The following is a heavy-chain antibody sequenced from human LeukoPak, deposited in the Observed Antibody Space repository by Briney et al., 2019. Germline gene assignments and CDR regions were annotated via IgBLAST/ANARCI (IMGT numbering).Heavy chain of an antibody. D-gene: IGHD6-13*01. V-gene: IGHV1-2*02. CDR2: INPNSGGT. CDR3: ATAAAGTGFDY. Sequence: VASVKVSCKASGYTFTSYDINWVRQATGQGLEWMGWINPNSGGTNYAQKFQGRVTMTRDTSISTAYMELSRLRSDDTAVYYCATAAAGTGFDYWGQGTLVTVSS. J-gene: IGHJ4*02. CDR1: GYTFTSYD.